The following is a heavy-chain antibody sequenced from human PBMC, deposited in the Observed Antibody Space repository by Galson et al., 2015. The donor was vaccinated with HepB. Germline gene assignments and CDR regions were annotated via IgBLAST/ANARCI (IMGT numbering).Heavy chain of an antibody. J-gene: IGHJ4*02. Sequence: SLRLSCAASGFTFSSYAMHWVRQAPGKGLEWVAVISYDGSNKYYADSVKGRFTISRDNSKNTLYLQMNSLRAEDTAVYYCARDGLFGELLEGFDYWGQGTQVTVSS. D-gene: IGHD3-10*02. CDR1: GFTFSSYA. CDR3: ARDGLFGELLEGFDY. CDR2: ISYDGSNK. V-gene: IGHV3-30*04.